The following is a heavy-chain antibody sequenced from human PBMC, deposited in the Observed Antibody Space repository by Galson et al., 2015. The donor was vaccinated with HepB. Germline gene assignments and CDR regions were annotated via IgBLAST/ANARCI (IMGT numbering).Heavy chain of an antibody. J-gene: IGHJ6*02. D-gene: IGHD5-18*01. CDR2: MNPNSGNT. CDR3: ARWVDAGMVMSGKTYYYYGMDV. Sequence: SVKVSCKASGYTFTSYAINWVRQATGQGLEWMGWMNPNSGNTGYAQKFQGRVTMTRNTSISTAYMELSSLRSEDTAVYYCARWVDAGMVMSGKTYYYYGMDVWGQGTTVTVSS. V-gene: IGHV1-8*01. CDR1: GYTFTSYA.